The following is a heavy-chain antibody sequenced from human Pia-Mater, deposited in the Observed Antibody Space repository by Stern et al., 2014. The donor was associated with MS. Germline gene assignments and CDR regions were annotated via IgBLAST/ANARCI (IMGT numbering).Heavy chain of an antibody. V-gene: IGHV3-15*01. D-gene: IGHD5-18*01. CDR1: GFTFSNAG. J-gene: IGHJ4*02. CDR2: IKSETDGGTT. CDR3: TTHKGYPDY. Sequence: VQLVESGGGLVKPGGSLRLSCAASGFTFSNAGMTWVRQAPGKGLEWVGRIKSETDGGTTDYAAPVKGRFTISRDDSKNTLYLQMNSLKTEDTAVYYCTTHKGYPDYWGQGTLVTVSS.